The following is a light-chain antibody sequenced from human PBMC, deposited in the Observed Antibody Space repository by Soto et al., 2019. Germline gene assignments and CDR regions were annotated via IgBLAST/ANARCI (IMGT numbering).Light chain of an antibody. V-gene: IGKV3D-20*02. CDR3: QQNGNLQAT. CDR2: AAY. J-gene: IGKJ1*01. Sequence: EIVLTQSPDTLSLSPGERATISCMASQSVPNNYLAWYMQKPGQAPKVLIYAAYNRATGIPPRFSGSGSGTDFSLTISSLEPEDSAVYYCQQNGNLQATFGQGTKVDIK. CDR1: QSVPNNY.